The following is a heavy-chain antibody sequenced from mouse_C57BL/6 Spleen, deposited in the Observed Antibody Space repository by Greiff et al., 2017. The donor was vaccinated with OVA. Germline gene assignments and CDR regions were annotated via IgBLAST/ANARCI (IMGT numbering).Heavy chain of an antibody. CDR2: INPNNGGT. D-gene: IGHD1-1*01. V-gene: IGHV1-26*01. CDR3: ARDGSSYGGFAY. J-gene: IGHJ3*01. Sequence: VQLQRSGPELVKPGASVKISCKASGYTFTDYYMNWVKQSHGKSLEWIGDINPNNGGTSYNQKFKGKATLTVDKSSSTAYMELRSLTSEDSAVYYCARDGSSYGGFAYWGQGTLVTVSA. CDR1: GYTFTDYY.